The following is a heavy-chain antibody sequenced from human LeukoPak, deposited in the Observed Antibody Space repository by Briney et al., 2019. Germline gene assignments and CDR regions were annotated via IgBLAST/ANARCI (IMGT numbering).Heavy chain of an antibody. CDR3: AHGVADSSSSSFDY. Sequence: SGPTLVNPTQTLTLTCTFSGFSLSTSGMCVSWIRQPPGKALEWLARIDWDDDKYYSTSLKTRLTISKDTSKNQVVLTMTNMDPVDTATYYCAHGVADSSSSSFDYWGQGTLVTVSS. J-gene: IGHJ4*02. V-gene: IGHV2-70*11. CDR2: IDWDDDK. CDR1: GFSLSTSGMC. D-gene: IGHD6-6*01.